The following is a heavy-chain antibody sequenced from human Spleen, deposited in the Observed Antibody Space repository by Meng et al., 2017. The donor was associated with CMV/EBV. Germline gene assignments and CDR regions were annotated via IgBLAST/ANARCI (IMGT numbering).Heavy chain of an antibody. CDR1: GYTFTSYG. CDR2: ISAYNHNT. V-gene: IGHV1-18*01. J-gene: IGHJ4*02. D-gene: IGHD3-3*01. Sequence: ASVKVSCKASGYTFTSYGISWVRRAPGQGLEWMGWISAYNHNTNYAQKLQDRVTMTTDTSTSTAYMELRSLRSDDTAVYYCARGDNDFWSGYLDNWGQGTLVTVSS. CDR3: ARGDNDFWSGYLDN.